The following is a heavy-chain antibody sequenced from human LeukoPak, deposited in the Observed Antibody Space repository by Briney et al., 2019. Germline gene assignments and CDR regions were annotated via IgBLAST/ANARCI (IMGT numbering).Heavy chain of an antibody. V-gene: IGHV3-66*02. Sequence: GGSLRLSCAASGFTVSSNYMSWVRQAPGKGLEWVSVIYSGGSTYYADSVKGRFTISRDNSKNTLYLQMNSLRAEDTAVYYCARTRIAVAFDYWGQGTLVTVSS. D-gene: IGHD6-19*01. CDR3: ARTRIAVAFDY. CDR1: GFTVSSNY. CDR2: IYSGGST. J-gene: IGHJ4*02.